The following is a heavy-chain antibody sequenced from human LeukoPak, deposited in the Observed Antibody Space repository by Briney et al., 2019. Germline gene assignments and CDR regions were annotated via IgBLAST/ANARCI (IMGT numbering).Heavy chain of an antibody. CDR2: ISWDGGTT. J-gene: IGHJ6*02. V-gene: IGHV3-43*01. CDR3: AKDISVTGGVVVTDIQVPFYAMDV. Sequence: GGSLRLSCIASGFIFDDYTLHWVRQLPGRGLEWVSHISWDGGTTYYADSVKGRFTISRDNSKNSLYLQMNSLRSEDTALYYCAKDISVTGGVVVTDIQVPFYAMDVWGQGTTVTASS. CDR1: GFIFDDYT. D-gene: IGHD2-21*02.